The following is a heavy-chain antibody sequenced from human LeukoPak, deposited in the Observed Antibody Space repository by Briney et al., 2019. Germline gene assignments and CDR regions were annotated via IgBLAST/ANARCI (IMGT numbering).Heavy chain of an antibody. J-gene: IGHJ4*02. CDR2: ISGSGGST. CDR1: GFTFSSYA. Sequence: QPGGSLRLSCAASGFTFSSYAMSWVRQAPGKGLEWVSAISGSGGSTYYADSVKGRFTISRDNSKNTLYLQMNSLRAEGTAVYYCARTRGGITMIVVVISGVDYWGQGTLVTVSS. V-gene: IGHV3-23*01. D-gene: IGHD3-22*01. CDR3: ARTRGGITMIVVVISGVDY.